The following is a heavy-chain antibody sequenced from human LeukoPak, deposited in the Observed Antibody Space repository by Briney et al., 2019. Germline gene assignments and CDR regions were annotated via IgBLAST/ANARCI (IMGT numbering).Heavy chain of an antibody. J-gene: IGHJ2*01. CDR3: ARSADYGDTLSSYWYFDL. CDR1: GGTFSSYA. V-gene: IGHV1-69*13. Sequence: SVKVSCKASGGTFSSYAISWVRQAPGQGLEWMGGIIPIFGTANYARKFQGRVTITADESTSTAYMELSSLRSEDTAVYYCARSADYGDTLSSYWYFDLWGRGTLVTVSS. CDR2: IIPIFGTA. D-gene: IGHD4-17*01.